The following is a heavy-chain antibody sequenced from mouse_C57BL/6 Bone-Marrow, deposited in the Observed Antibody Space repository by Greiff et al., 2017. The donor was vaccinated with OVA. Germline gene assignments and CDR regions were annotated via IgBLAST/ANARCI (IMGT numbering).Heavy chain of an antibody. Sequence: VQLQQPGAELVRPGSSVKLSCKASGYTFTSYWMDWVKQRPGQGLEWIGNIYPSDSETHYNQKFKDKATLTVDKSSSTAYMQLSSLTSEDSAVYYCASGGSSYWYFDVWGTGTTVTVSS. CDR1: GYTFTSYW. V-gene: IGHV1-61*01. D-gene: IGHD1-1*01. CDR3: ASGGSSYWYFDV. J-gene: IGHJ1*03. CDR2: IYPSDSET.